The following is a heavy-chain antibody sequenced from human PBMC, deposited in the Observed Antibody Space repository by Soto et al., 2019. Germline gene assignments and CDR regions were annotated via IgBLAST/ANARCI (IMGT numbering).Heavy chain of an antibody. V-gene: IGHV1-3*04. Sequence: GASVKVSCKASGYTLTMYAMHWVRQAPGQRLEWMGWINSGNGDTIYSQKFQGRVTLTRDTSASTAYMALSSLRSEDTAVYYCARPGVAYDAFDIWGQGTMVTVSS. CDR2: INSGNGDT. J-gene: IGHJ3*02. CDR3: ARPGVAYDAFDI. CDR1: GYTLTMYA. D-gene: IGHD3-3*01.